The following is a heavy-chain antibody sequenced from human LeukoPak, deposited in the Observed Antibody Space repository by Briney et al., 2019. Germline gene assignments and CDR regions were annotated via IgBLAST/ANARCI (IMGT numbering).Heavy chain of an antibody. D-gene: IGHD1-26*01. Sequence: SQTLSLTCAISGDSVSSNSAAWNWIRQSPSRGLEWLGRTYYRSKWYNDYAVSVKSRITINPDTSKNQFSLQLNSVTPEDTAVYYCARRVGGSHPVQCYFDYWGQGTLVTVSS. CDR3: ARRVGGSHPVQCYFDY. CDR1: GDSVSSNSAA. CDR2: TYYRSKWYN. V-gene: IGHV6-1*01. J-gene: IGHJ4*02.